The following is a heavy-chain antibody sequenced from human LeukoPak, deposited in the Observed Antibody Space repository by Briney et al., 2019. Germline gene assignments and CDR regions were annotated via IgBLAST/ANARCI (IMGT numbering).Heavy chain of an antibody. V-gene: IGHV4-4*07. CDR2: IYTSGST. D-gene: IGHD6-19*01. Sequence: SETLSLTCTVSGGSISSYYWSWIRQPPGKGLEWIGRIYTSGSTNYNPSLKSRVTMSVDTSKNQFSLKLSSVTAADTAVYYCARDAHSSGWSTGYFDLWGRGTLVTVSS. CDR3: ARDAHSSGWSTGYFDL. CDR1: GGSISSYY. J-gene: IGHJ2*01.